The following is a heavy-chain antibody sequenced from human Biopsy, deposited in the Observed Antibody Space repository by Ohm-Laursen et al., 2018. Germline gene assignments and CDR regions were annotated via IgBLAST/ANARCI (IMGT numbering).Heavy chain of an antibody. D-gene: IGHD3-9*01. J-gene: IGHJ1*01. CDR2: NIPILGTG. CDR3: ATKLTGYFHH. Sequence: EASVKASCKAPEGIFSNYGVNWVRQAPGQGLEWLGGNIPILGTGNYAQKFQDRVTVAADTSTSTATMELRSLRSDDTAVYYCATKLTGYFHHWGQGTLVIVSS. V-gene: IGHV1-69*06. CDR1: EGIFSNYG.